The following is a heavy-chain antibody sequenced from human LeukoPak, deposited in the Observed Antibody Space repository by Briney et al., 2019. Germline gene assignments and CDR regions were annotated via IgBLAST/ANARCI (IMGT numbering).Heavy chain of an antibody. D-gene: IGHD6-19*01. J-gene: IGHJ6*02. V-gene: IGHV1-46*01. CDR1: GYTFTSYY. Sequence: ASVKVSCKASGYTFTSYYMHWVRQAPGQGLEWMGIINPSGGSTSYAQKFQGRVTMTRDTSTSTVYMELSSLRSEDTAVYYCARADYTSGWYGRRGYYYGMDVWGQGTTVTVSS. CDR2: INPSGGST. CDR3: ARADYTSGWYGRRGYYYGMDV.